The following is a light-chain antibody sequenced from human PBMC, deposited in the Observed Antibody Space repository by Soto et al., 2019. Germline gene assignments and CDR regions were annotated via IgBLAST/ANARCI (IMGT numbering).Light chain of an antibody. CDR2: EVS. Sequence: QSVLTQPASVSVSPGQSITISCTGSSSDIGGYEYVSWYQQHPGKAPKLMIYEVSNRPSGVSYRFSGSKSGNTASLTISGVQAEDEADYYCSSYTSSGTLVVFGGGTKLTVL. CDR3: SSYTSSGTLVV. J-gene: IGLJ2*01. CDR1: SSDIGGYEY. V-gene: IGLV2-14*01.